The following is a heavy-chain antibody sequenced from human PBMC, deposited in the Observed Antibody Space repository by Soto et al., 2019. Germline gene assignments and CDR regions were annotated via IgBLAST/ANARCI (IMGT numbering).Heavy chain of an antibody. D-gene: IGHD3-22*01. CDR3: ARDVGGSVVPHWFDP. CDR1: GRSISADY. V-gene: IGHV4-4*07. J-gene: IGHJ5*02. CDR2: VDASGNT. Sequence: QVQLQESGPGLVKASETLSLSGTVSGRSISADYWSWIRQPAGKRLEWIGRVDASGNTNYNPSLKSRVTMSVDTSKNQFFLKVRSVTAADTGMYFCARDVGGSVVPHWFDPWGQGALVTVSS.